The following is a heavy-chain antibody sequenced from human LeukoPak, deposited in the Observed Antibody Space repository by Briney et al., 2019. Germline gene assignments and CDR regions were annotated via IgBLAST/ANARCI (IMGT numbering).Heavy chain of an antibody. D-gene: IGHD3-22*01. Sequence: ASVKVSCKASGYTFTSYDINWVRQATGQGLEWMGWMNPNSGNTGYAQKFQGRVTMTRNTPISTAYMELSSLRSEDTAVYYCARESYDSSGYSLGLDYWGQGTLVTVSS. V-gene: IGHV1-8*01. CDR1: GYTFTSYD. CDR3: ARESYDSSGYSLGLDY. J-gene: IGHJ4*02. CDR2: MNPNSGNT.